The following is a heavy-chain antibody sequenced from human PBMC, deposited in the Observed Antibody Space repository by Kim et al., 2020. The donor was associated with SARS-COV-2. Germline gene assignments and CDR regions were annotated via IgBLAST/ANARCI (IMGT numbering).Heavy chain of an antibody. CDR3: ASENDAFDI. CDR2: ITYDGSNK. D-gene: IGHD1-1*01. V-gene: IGHV3-30*04. CDR1: GFTFRTLT. J-gene: IGHJ3*02. Sequence: GGSLRLSCVASGFTFRTLTMHWVRQAPGKGLEWVAVITYDGSNKYYADSVKGRFTISRDNSKNTLYVQMNSLRAEDTAVYYCASENDAFDIWGQGTMVTVSS.